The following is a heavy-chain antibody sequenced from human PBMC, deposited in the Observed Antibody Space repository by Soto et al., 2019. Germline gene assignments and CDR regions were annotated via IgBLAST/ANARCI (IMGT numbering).Heavy chain of an antibody. CDR3: AKLTALLRSFDWFPSYRDY. CDR1: GITFSSYG. Sequence: QVQVVESGGGVVQPGRSLRLSCAASGITFSSYGMHWVRQAPGKGLEWVAVISYDGSHKYYADSVKGRFTISRDNSQNTMYLQLNSLRAEDTAVYYCAKLTALLRSFDWFPSYRDYWGQGTLVTVSS. D-gene: IGHD3-9*01. CDR2: ISYDGSHK. J-gene: IGHJ4*02. V-gene: IGHV3-30*18.